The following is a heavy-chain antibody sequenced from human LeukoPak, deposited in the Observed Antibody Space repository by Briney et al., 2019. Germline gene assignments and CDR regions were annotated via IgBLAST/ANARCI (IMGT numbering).Heavy chain of an antibody. V-gene: IGHV1-69*04. CDR2: IIPILGIA. CDR1: GGTFSSYA. J-gene: IGHJ4*02. D-gene: IGHD3-9*01. Sequence: SVKVSCKASGGTFSSYAISWVRQAPGQRLEWMGRIIPILGIANYAQKFQGRVTITADKSTSTAYMELRSLRSDDTAVYYCARMILLLGDVLTVPPRGFDYWGQGTLVTVSS. CDR3: ARMILLLGDVLTVPPRGFDY.